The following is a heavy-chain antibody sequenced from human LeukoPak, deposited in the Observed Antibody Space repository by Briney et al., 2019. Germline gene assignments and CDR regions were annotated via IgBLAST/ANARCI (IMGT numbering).Heavy chain of an antibody. D-gene: IGHD3-22*01. J-gene: IGHJ4*02. CDR2: IRYDGSNK. CDR1: GFTFSSYG. V-gene: IGHV3-30*02. Sequence: GSLRLSCAASGFTFSSYGMHWVRQAPGKGLEWVAFIRYDGSNKYYADSVKGRFTVPRDNSKNTLYLQMNSLRAEDTAVYYCAKIHWNYYDSSGYEKSSHFDCWGQGTLVTVSS. CDR3: AKIHWNYYDSSGYEKSSHFDC.